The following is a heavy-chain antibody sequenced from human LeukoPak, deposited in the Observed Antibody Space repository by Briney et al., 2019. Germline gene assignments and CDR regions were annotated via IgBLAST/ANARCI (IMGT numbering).Heavy chain of an antibody. Sequence: SETLSLTCTASGYSIRSAYYWGWIRQPPGKGLEWIGSIYHSGSTYYNPSLKSRVTISVDTSKNQFSLKLSSVTAADTAVYYCARLLGEEQVDTAMVTLGDSIDISNYFDYWGQGTLVTVSS. CDR1: GYSIRSAYY. CDR2: IYHSGST. J-gene: IGHJ4*02. D-gene: IGHD5-18*01. CDR3: ARLLGEEQVDTAMVTLGDSIDISNYFDY. V-gene: IGHV4-38-2*02.